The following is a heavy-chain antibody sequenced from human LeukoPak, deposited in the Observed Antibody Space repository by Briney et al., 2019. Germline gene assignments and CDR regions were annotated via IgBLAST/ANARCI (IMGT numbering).Heavy chain of an antibody. D-gene: IGHD5-24*01. Sequence: SQTLSLTCTVSGGSISSGGYYWSWIRQLPGKGLGWIGYIYYSGTTYYNPSLKNRITISVDTSNNQFSLKLSSVTAADTAVYYCARDRDGYNHFDYWGQGTLVTVSS. CDR3: ARDRDGYNHFDY. J-gene: IGHJ4*02. CDR1: GGSISSGGYY. V-gene: IGHV4-31*03. CDR2: IYYSGTT.